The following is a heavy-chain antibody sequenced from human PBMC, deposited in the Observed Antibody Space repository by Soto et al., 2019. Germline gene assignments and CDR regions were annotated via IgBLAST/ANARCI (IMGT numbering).Heavy chain of an antibody. Sequence: QVQLVESGGGVVQPGRSLRLSCAASGFTFSSYAMHWVRQAPGKGLEWVVVISYDGSNKYYADSVKGRFTISRDNSKNTLYLQMNSLRAEDTAVYYCARVIVVVTARQAFDIWGQGTMVTVSS. D-gene: IGHD3-22*01. J-gene: IGHJ3*02. CDR2: ISYDGSNK. CDR1: GFTFSSYA. CDR3: ARVIVVVTARQAFDI. V-gene: IGHV3-30-3*01.